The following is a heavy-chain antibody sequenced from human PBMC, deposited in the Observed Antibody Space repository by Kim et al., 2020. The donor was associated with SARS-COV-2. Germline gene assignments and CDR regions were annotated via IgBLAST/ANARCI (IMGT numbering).Heavy chain of an antibody. CDR2: IKQDGSEK. V-gene: IGHV3-7*03. CDR3: ARDPVDYDYGMDV. J-gene: IGHJ6*02. Sequence: GGSLRLSCTAFGFTFNTYWMTWVRQAPGKGLEWVANIKQDGSEKNYADSVKGRVIISRNNAKNSLYLQMSSLGAEDTAVYYCARDPVDYDYGMDVWGQGTTVTVSS. CDR1: GFTFNTYW.